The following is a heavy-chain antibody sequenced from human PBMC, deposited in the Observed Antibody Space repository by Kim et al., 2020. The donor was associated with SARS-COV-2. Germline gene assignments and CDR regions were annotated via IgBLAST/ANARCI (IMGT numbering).Heavy chain of an antibody. D-gene: IGHD3-10*01. Sequence: YAQKLQGRVTKTTDTSTSTAYMELRSLRSDDTAVYYCARDGTMVRGVVDYWGQGTLGTVSS. V-gene: IGHV1-18*01. CDR3: ARDGTMVRGVVDY. J-gene: IGHJ4*02.